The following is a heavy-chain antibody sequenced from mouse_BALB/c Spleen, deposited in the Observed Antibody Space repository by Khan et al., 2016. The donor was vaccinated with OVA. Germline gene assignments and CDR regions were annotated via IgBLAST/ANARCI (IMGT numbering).Heavy chain of an antibody. CDR1: GYTLTSYW. D-gene: IGHD2-1*01. CDR3: ARLLINYDY. Sequence: QLQQPGAELVNPGASVNLSCKASGYTLTSYWMHWVKQRPGQGLEWIGEINPSNGHTNYNEKFKSKATLTVDKSSSTAYMQLSSPTSEDSADYYCARLLINYDYWGEGTTLTVSA. J-gene: IGHJ2*01. V-gene: IGHV1S81*02. CDR2: INPSNGHT.